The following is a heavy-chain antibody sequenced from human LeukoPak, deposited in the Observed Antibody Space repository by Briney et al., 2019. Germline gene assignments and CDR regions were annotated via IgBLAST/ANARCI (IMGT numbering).Heavy chain of an antibody. CDR2: IIPILGIA. CDR1: GGTFSSYA. V-gene: IGHV1-69*04. D-gene: IGHD6-13*01. J-gene: IGHJ6*02. Sequence: ASVKVSCKASGGTFSSYAISWVRQAPGQGLEWMGRIIPILGIANYAQKFQGRVTITADKSTSTAYMELSSLRSEDTAVYYCARDRFSISWYALNYYYYGMDVWGQGTTVTVSS. CDR3: ARDRFSISWYALNYYYYGMDV.